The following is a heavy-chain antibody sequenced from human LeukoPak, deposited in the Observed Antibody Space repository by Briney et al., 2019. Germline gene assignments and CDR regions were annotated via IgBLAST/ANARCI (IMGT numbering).Heavy chain of an antibody. V-gene: IGHV4-4*07. CDR3: ASSQWLASYYYYGMDV. CDR1: GGSISSYY. J-gene: IGHJ6*02. Sequence: SETLSLTCTVSGGSISSYYWSWIRQPAGRGLEWIGRIYTSGSTNYNPSLKSRVTMSVDTSKNQFSLKLSSVTAADTAVYYCASSQWLASYYYYGMDVWGQGTTVTVSS. D-gene: IGHD5-12*01. CDR2: IYTSGST.